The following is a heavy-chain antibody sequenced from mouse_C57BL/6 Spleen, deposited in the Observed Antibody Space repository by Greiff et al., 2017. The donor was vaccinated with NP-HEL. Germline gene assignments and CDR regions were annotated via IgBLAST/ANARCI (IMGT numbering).Heavy chain of an antibody. Sequence: EVQLQQSGPELVKPGASVKISCKASGYTFTDYYMNWVKQSHGKSLEWIGDINPNNGGTSYNQKFKGKATLTVDKSSSTAYMELRSLTSEDSAVYYCARDDIVPNYFDYWGQGTTLTVAS. J-gene: IGHJ2*01. V-gene: IGHV1-26*01. CDR1: GYTFTDYY. CDR2: INPNNGGT. CDR3: ARDDIVPNYFDY.